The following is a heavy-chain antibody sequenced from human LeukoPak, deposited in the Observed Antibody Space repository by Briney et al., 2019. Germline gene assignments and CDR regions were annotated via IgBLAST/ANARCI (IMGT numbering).Heavy chain of an antibody. V-gene: IGHV4-4*07. CDR3: ASYGDSYEDAFDI. D-gene: IGHD4-17*01. J-gene: IGHJ3*02. CDR1: GGSISSYY. Sequence: SETLSLTCTVSGGSISSYYWSWIRQPAGKGLQWIGRIYTSGSTNYNPSLKSRVTMSVDTSKNQFSLKLSSVTAADTAVYYCASYGDSYEDAFDIWGQGTMVTVSS. CDR2: IYTSGST.